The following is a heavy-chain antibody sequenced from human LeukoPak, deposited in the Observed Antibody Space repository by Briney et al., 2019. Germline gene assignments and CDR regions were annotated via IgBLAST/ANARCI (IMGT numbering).Heavy chain of an antibody. CDR1: GFTFSSYG. D-gene: IGHD2-21*01. CDR2: ISSDGSQK. J-gene: IGHJ4*02. CDR3: ARDKYSGDSYFGY. Sequence: GSLRLSCAVSGFTFSSYGMHWVRQAPGKGLEWVAVISSDGSQKYYADSVKGRFTVSRDTSKNTLYLQMNSLRAEDTAVYYCARDKYSGDSYFGYWGQGTLVTVSS. V-gene: IGHV3-30*03.